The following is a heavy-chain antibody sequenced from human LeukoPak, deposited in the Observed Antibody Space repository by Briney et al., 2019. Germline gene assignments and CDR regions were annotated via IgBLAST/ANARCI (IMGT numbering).Heavy chain of an antibody. CDR2: ISGSSSYI. D-gene: IGHD2-2*01. CDR3: ARGYVVVPAAMVGY. V-gene: IGHV3-21*01. J-gene: IGHJ4*02. CDR1: GFTFSSYS. Sequence: AGGSLRLSCAASGFTFSSYSMNWVRQAPGKGLEWVSSISGSSSYIYYADSVKGRFTISRDNAKNSLYLQMNSLRAEDTAVYYCARGYVVVPAAMVGYWGQGTLVTVSS.